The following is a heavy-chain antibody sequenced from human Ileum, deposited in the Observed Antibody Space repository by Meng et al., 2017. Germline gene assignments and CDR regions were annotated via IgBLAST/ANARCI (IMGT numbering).Heavy chain of an antibody. Sequence: QVQPVQSGAEVKKPGASVKVSCKASDSTFTGYGVSWVRQAPGQGLEWMAWLGAHDGDTSHAPKFQGRVTVSADRPTATAYMELRSLRSDDTAVYYCARGTPGRSYSDYWGQGTLVTVSS. V-gene: IGHV1-18*01. CDR1: DSTFTGYG. D-gene: IGHD3-10*01. J-gene: IGHJ4*02. CDR2: LGAHDGDT. CDR3: ARGTPGRSYSDY.